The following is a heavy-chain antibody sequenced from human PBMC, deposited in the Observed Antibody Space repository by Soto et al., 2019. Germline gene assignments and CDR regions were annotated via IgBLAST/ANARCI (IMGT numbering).Heavy chain of an antibody. CDR2: IYYSGST. CDR3: ARAGTDLVVIEMATIGAFEI. Sequence: PSETLSLTCTVSGGSISSGGYYWSWIRQHPGKGLEWIGYIYYSGSTYYNPSLKSRVTISVDTSKNQFSLKLSPVTAADTAVYYCARAGTDLVVIEMATIGAFEIWGKGTMVTV. J-gene: IGHJ3*02. V-gene: IGHV4-31*03. CDR1: GGSISSGGYY. D-gene: IGHD2-15*01.